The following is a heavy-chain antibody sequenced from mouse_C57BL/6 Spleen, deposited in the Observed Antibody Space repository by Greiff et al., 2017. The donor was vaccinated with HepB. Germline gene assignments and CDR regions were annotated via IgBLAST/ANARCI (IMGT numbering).Heavy chain of an antibody. CDR1: GYSITSGYY. J-gene: IGHJ1*03. CDR3: AKSKGHYYGSEYFDV. D-gene: IGHD1-1*01. V-gene: IGHV3-6*01. CDR2: ISYDGSN. Sequence: EVKLMESGPGLVKPSQSLSLTCSVTGYSITSGYYWNWIRQFPGNKLEWMGYISYDGSNNYNPSLKNRISITRDTSKNQFFLKLNSVTTEDTATYYCAKSKGHYYGSEYFDVWGTGTTVTVSS.